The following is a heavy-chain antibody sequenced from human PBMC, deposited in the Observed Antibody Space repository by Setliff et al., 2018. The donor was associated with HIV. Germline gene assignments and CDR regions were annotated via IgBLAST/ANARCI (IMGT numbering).Heavy chain of an antibody. Sequence: SETLSLTCTVSGGSISSGSYYWSWIRQPAGKGLEWIGHIYTSGSTNYNPSLKSRVTISVDTSKNQFSLKLSSVTAADTAVYYCASRPYSSGWYWFDPWGQGTPVTSPQ. CDR1: GGSISSGSYY. V-gene: IGHV4-61*09. CDR2: IYTSGST. D-gene: IGHD6-19*01. CDR3: ASRPYSSGWYWFDP. J-gene: IGHJ5*02.